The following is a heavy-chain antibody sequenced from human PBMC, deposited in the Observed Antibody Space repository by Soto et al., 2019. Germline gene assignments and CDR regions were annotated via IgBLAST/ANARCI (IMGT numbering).Heavy chain of an antibody. V-gene: IGHV4-31*03. CDR2: IYYSGST. D-gene: IGHD4-17*01. Sequence: QVQLQESGPGLVKPSQTLSLTCTVSGGSISTGGYYWTWLRQHPGKGLEWIGYIYYSGSTYYIPSLKSRVTISVDTSTNQFSLKLSSVTDTDTAVYSCARGLSVTIFDNWGQRTLVTVSS. CDR1: GGSISTGGYY. CDR3: ARGLSVTIFDN. J-gene: IGHJ4*02.